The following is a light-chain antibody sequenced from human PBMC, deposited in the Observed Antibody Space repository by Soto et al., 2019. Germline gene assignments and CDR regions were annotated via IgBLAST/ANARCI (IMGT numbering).Light chain of an antibody. V-gene: IGKV3-15*01. Sequence: IVMTQSPATLSVSPGERATLSCRASQSISSDVAWYRQKPGQPPTLILYGASTRAIGIRARFSGSGSGTEFTLTSNRLQSEDFGTYYCQQYNYWPLSFGGGTKVEIK. J-gene: IGKJ4*01. CDR2: GAS. CDR3: QQYNYWPLS. CDR1: QSISSD.